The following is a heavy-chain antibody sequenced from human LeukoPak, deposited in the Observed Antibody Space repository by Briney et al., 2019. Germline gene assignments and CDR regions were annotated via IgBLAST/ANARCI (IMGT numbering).Heavy chain of an antibody. CDR2: ISWNSGSI. J-gene: IGHJ4*02. CDR1: GFTFSSYA. Sequence: GGSLRLSCAASGFTFSSYAMHWVRQAPGKGLEWVSGISWNSGSIGYADSVKGQFTISRDNAKNSLYLQMNSLRAEDMALYYCAKGGGSYQRGYFDYWGQGTLVTVSS. D-gene: IGHD1-26*01. V-gene: IGHV3-9*03. CDR3: AKGGGSYQRGYFDY.